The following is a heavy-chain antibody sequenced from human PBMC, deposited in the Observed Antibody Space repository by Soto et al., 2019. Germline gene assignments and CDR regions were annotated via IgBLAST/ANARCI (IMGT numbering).Heavy chain of an antibody. CDR2: IDPSDSYT. V-gene: IGHV5-10-1*01. Sequence: PGESLKISCKGSGYNFNSYWISWVRQMPGKGLEWMGRIDPSDSYTNYSPSFQGHVTISADKSISTAYLQWSSLKASDTAMYYCARLGEIVVVPAALYYYYGMDVWGQGTTVTVSS. CDR3: ARLGEIVVVPAALYYYYGMDV. J-gene: IGHJ6*02. CDR1: GYNFNSYW. D-gene: IGHD2-2*01.